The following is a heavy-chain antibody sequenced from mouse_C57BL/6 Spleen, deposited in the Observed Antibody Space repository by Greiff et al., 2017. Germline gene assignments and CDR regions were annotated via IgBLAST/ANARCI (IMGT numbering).Heavy chain of an antibody. CDR1: GYTFTSYW. Sequence: VQLQQPGAELVKPGASVKMSCKASGYTFTSYWITWVKQRPGQGLEWIGDIYPGSGSTNYNEKFKSKATLTVETSSSTAYMQLSSLTSEDSAVYYCAREGSTMVTTGAYWGQGTLVTVSA. D-gene: IGHD2-2*01. V-gene: IGHV1-55*01. CDR2: IYPGSGST. CDR3: AREGSTMVTTGAY. J-gene: IGHJ3*01.